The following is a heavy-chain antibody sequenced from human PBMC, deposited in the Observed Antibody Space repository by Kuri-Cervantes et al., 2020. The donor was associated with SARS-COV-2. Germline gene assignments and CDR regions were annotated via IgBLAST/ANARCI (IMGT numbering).Heavy chain of an antibody. Sequence: GESLKISCEASGFTFSAYAMQWVRHVPGKGLQWLAVMSSDGISKYYLDSVRGRFTISRDNSRNTLYLHMNSLRVEDTAVYYCARDADDYSNYNFDYWGQGTLVTVSS. CDR1: GFTFSAYA. D-gene: IGHD4-11*01. CDR2: MSSDGISK. V-gene: IGHV3-30*16. CDR3: ARDADDYSNYNFDY. J-gene: IGHJ4*02.